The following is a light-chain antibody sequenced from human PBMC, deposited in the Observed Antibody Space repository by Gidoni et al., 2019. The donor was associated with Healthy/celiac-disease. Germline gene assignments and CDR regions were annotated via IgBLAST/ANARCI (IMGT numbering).Light chain of an antibody. J-gene: IGLJ3*02. CDR3: CSYAGSYTWV. Sequence: QSALTQPRSVSGSPGQSGTISCTGTSSDVGGYNYVSWYQQHPVKAPKLMIYDVSKRPSGVPDRFSGSKSGNTASLSISGLQAEDEADYYCCSYAGSYTWVFGGGTKLTVL. CDR1: SSDVGGYNY. CDR2: DVS. V-gene: IGLV2-11*01.